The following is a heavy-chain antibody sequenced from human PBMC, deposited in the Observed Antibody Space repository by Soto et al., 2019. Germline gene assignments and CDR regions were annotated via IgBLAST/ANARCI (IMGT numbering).Heavy chain of an antibody. Sequence: EVQLLESGGGLVQPGGSLRLSCAASGFTFRSYGMTWVRQAPGKGLEWVSFSSATGAGTYYADSVKGRFTISRDNSKNTLYLQMTSLRADDTAVYYCAKDRRAGGNYGSYSDFWGQGALVIVSS. CDR3: AKDRRAGGNYGSYSDF. V-gene: IGHV3-23*01. CDR2: SSATGAGT. D-gene: IGHD1-7*01. CDR1: GFTFRSYG. J-gene: IGHJ4*02.